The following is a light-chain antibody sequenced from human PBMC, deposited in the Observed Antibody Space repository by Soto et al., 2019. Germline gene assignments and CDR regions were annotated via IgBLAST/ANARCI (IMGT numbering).Light chain of an antibody. V-gene: IGLV1-51*01. CDR3: GSWDSSLSAYV. J-gene: IGLJ1*01. CDR1: SSNIGGNS. Sequence: VLTQPPSVSAALGQKVTISCSGSSSNIGGNSVSWYQQLPGTAPKLLIYDDDKRPSGIPDRFSGSKSGTSATLGITGFQTGDEADYYCGSWDSSLSAYVFATGTKVTVL. CDR2: DDD.